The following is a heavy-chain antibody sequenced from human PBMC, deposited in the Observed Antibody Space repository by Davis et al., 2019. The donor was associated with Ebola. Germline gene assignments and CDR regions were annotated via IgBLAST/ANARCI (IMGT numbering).Heavy chain of an antibody. D-gene: IGHD3-10*01. V-gene: IGHV3-21*01. CDR3: ARDGALYYYGSGSYNLGYYGMDV. CDR1: GFTFSSYE. CDR2: ISSSSNYI. Sequence: GESLKISCAASGFTFSSYEMNWVRQAPGKGLEWVSSISSSSNYIDYADSVQGRFTVSRDNPKNSLYLQMNSLRDEDTAVYYCARDGALYYYGSGSYNLGYYGMDVWGRGTTVTVSS. J-gene: IGHJ6*02.